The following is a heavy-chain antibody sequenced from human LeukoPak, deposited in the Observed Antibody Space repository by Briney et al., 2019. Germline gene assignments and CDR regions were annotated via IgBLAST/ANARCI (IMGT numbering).Heavy chain of an antibody. V-gene: IGHV4-59*01. CDR3: ARGGRYFDWLFPRSDAFDI. Sequence: PSETLSLTCTVSGGSISSYYWSWLRQPPGKGLEWIGYIYYSGSANYNPSLKSRVTISVDTSKNQFSLKLSSVTAADTAVYYCARGGRYFDWLFPRSDAFDIWGQGTMVTVSS. CDR2: IYYSGSA. D-gene: IGHD3-9*01. CDR1: GGSISSYY. J-gene: IGHJ3*02.